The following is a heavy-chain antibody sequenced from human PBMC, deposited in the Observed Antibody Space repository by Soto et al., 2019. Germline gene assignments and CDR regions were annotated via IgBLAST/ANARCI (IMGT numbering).Heavy chain of an antibody. V-gene: IGHV4-30-4*01. CDR3: ARVYSNWFDP. D-gene: IGHD2-21*01. J-gene: IGHJ5*02. CDR2: IYYSGST. CDR1: GDSISSGSYF. Sequence: ASETLSLTCTVSGDSISSGSYFWSWIRQPPGKGLEWIGYIYYSGSTYYNPSLKSRVTISVDTSKNQFSLKLSSVTAADTAVYYCARVYSNWFDPWGQGTLVTVSS.